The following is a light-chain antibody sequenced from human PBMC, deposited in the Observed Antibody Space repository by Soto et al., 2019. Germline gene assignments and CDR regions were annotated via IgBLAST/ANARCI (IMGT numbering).Light chain of an antibody. CDR2: DAS. J-gene: IGKJ3*01. CDR3: QQYKNYLT. V-gene: IGKV1-5*01. CDR1: QSISTW. Sequence: DIQMTQSPSTLSASVGDRVTITCRASQSISTWLAWYQQKPGKAPKVLIYDASSLESGVPSRFSGSGSGTEFTLTISSLQPDDFATYYCQQYKNYLTFSPGNKVDIK.